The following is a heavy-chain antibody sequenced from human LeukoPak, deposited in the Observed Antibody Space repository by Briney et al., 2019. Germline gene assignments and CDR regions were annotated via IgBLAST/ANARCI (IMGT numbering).Heavy chain of an antibody. CDR1: GGSISSYY. CDR3: ARERDLNYDFWSGYYFDY. CDR2: IYTSGST. Sequence: SETLSLTCTVSGGSISSYYWSWIRQPAGKGLEWIGRIYTSGSTNYNPSLKSRVTMSVDTSKNQFSLKLSSVTAADTAVYYCARERDLNYDFWSGYYFDYWGQGTLVTVSS. V-gene: IGHV4-4*07. D-gene: IGHD3-3*01. J-gene: IGHJ4*02.